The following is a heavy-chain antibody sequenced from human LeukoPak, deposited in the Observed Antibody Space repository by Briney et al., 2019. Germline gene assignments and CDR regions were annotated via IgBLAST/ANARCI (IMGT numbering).Heavy chain of an antibody. CDR2: IIPIFGTA. Sequence: SVKVSCKASGDTFSSYAISWVRQAPGQGLEWMGGIIPIFGTANYAQKFQGRVTITRDEYTSTAYMELSSLRSEDTAVYYCASDHYDSRGYYYVGPNWFAPWGEGGLVTVSS. CDR1: GDTFSSYA. J-gene: IGHJ5*02. D-gene: IGHD3-22*01. CDR3: ASDHYDSRGYYYVGPNWFAP. V-gene: IGHV1-69*05.